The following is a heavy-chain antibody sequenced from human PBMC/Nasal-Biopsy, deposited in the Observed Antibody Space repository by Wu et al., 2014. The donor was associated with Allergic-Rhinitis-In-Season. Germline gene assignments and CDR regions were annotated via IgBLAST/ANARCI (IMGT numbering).Heavy chain of an antibody. D-gene: IGHD3-22*01. J-gene: IGHJ4*02. CDR1: GFSFSSYW. CDR3: AEIPRSYDSNGHTRDY. V-gene: IGHV3-74*03. Sequence: LRLSCAASGFSFSSYWMHWVRQAPGKGLVWVSHINSDGSTTTYADSVKGRFTISRDNSKNMVYLQMNSLRAEDTAVYYCAEIPRSYDSNGHTRDYWGQGTLVTVSS. CDR2: INSDGSTT.